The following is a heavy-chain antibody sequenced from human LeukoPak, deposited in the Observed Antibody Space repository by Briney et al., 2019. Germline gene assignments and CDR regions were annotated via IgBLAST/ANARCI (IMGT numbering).Heavy chain of an antibody. V-gene: IGHV1-18*01. J-gene: IGHJ6*02. CDR1: GYTFTSYG. Sequence: GASVKVSCKASGYTFTSYGISWVRQAPGQGLEWMGWISAYNGNTDYAQELQGRVTMTTDTSTSTAYMELRSLRSDDTAVYYCAREEYYDFWSPTPYYYGMDVWGQGTTVTVSS. CDR2: ISAYNGNT. D-gene: IGHD3-3*01. CDR3: AREEYYDFWSPTPYYYGMDV.